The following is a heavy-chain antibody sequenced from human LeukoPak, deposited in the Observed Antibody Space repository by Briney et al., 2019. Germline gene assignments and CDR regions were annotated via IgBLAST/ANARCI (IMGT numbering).Heavy chain of an antibody. Sequence: SETLSLTCTVSGGSISSYYWSWIRQPPGKGLEWIGYIYYIGSTNYNPSLKSRVTISVDTSKNQFSLKLSSVTAADTAVYYCARKTKGNSNFDYWGQGTLVTVSS. V-gene: IGHV4-59*01. CDR2: IYYIGST. J-gene: IGHJ4*02. CDR3: ARKTKGNSNFDY. D-gene: IGHD1-1*01. CDR1: GGSISSYY.